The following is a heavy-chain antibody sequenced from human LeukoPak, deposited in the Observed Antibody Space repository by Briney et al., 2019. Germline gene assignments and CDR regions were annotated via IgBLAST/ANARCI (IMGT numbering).Heavy chain of an antibody. CDR1: GGSISYY. Sequence: SETLSLTCTVSGGSISYYWSWIRHPAGKGLEWIGRVYTSGSTNYNPSLKSRVTMSVDTSKNQFSLKLSSVTAADTAVYYCARERSSSWYYYYMDVWGKGTTVTISS. V-gene: IGHV4-4*07. CDR2: VYTSGST. CDR3: ARERSSSWYYYYMDV. J-gene: IGHJ6*03. D-gene: IGHD6-13*01.